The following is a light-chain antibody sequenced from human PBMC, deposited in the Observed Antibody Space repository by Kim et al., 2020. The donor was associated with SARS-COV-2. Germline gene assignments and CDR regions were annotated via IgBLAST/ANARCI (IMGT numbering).Light chain of an antibody. CDR3: QVWDDSSDQLWV. CDR1: SIGSKS. CDR2: YDT. V-gene: IGLV3-21*04. J-gene: IGLJ3*02. Sequence: SYELTQPPSVSVAPGKTATISCGGNSIGSKSGHWYQQKPGQAPILVIYYDTDRPSGIPERFSGSNSENTATLTISRVGAGDEADYYCQVWDDSSDQLWVFGGGTQLTVL.